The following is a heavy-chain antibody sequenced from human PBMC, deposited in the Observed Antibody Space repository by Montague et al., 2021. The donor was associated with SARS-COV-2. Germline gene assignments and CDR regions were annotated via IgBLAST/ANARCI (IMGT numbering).Heavy chain of an antibody. Sequence: SETLSLTCSVSGVSVSSINYYWTWIRRPPGKGLEWIGYIYFNGNTILXPSLEGRVTTSIDTSKNHFSLRLTSVTPADTAVYYCAREVVGVKTNWLDTWGQGTPVTVSS. V-gene: IGHV4-61*03. CDR3: AREVVGVKTNWLDT. D-gene: IGHD3-16*01. J-gene: IGHJ5*02. CDR1: GVSVSSINYY. CDR2: IYFNGNT.